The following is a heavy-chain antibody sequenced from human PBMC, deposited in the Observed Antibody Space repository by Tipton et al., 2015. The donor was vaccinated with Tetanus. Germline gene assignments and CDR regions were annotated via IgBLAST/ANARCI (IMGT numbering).Heavy chain of an antibody. V-gene: IGHV1-2*02. D-gene: IGHD5-18*01. Sequence: VQLVQSGAEVKKPGASVKVSCKASGYTFTGYYMHWVRQAPGQGLEWMGWINPNSGGTNYAQKFQGRVTMTRDTSISTAYMELSRLRSDDTAVYYCAREGYSYGWGPTHDYWGQGTLVTVSS. J-gene: IGHJ4*02. CDR1: GYTFTGYY. CDR2: INPNSGGT. CDR3: AREGYSYGWGPTHDY.